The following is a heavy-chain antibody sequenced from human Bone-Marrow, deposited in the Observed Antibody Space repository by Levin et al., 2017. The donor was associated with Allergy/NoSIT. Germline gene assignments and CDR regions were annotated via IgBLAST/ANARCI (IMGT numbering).Heavy chain of an antibody. D-gene: IGHD4-11*01. J-gene: IGHJ6*02. CDR3: ARAYSNFYGLDV. Sequence: GESLKISCKASGYTFSAYYLHWVRQAPGQGLEWMGWIDPNSGVTNYAQNFQARVVMTRVTSISTAHMELSSLRSDDTAIYYCARAYSNFYGLDVWGQGTTITVSS. V-gene: IGHV1-2*02. CDR1: GYTFSAYY. CDR2: IDPNSGVT.